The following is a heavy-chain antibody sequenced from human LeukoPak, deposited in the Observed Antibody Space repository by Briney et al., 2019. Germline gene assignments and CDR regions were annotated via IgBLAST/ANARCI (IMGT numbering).Heavy chain of an antibody. V-gene: IGHV3-73*01. J-gene: IGHJ4*02. Sequence: GGSLRLSCAASGFTFSGSVMHWVRQASGKGLEWVGRIRSKANSYATAYGASVKGRFTISRDDSKNTAYLQMNSLRAEDTAVYYCAGSLGYCTSNVCYLKYWGQGTLVTVSS. CDR1: GFTFSGSV. CDR3: AGSLGYCTSNVCYLKY. CDR2: IRSKANSYAT. D-gene: IGHD2-8*01.